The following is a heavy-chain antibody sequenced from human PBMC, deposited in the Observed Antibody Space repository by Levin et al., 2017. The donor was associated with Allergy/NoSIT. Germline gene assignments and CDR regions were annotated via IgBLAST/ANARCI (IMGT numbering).Heavy chain of an antibody. V-gene: IGHV3-15*01. Sequence: GASVKVSCAASGFTFSSPWLTWVRQAPGKGLEWVGRIKSKTDRGTTDYAAPVKGRFTISRDDSKNTLYLQMNSLKTEDTAVYYCTATLGYWGQGTLVTVSS. CDR1: GFTFSSPW. D-gene: IGHD7-27*01. CDR2: IKSKTDRGTT. CDR3: TATLGY. J-gene: IGHJ4*02.